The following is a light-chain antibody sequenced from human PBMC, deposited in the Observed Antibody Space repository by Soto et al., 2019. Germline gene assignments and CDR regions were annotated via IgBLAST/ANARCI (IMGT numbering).Light chain of an antibody. CDR3: NSYTTSSTLV. CDR1: SSDVGYYNR. V-gene: IGLV2-18*02. CDR2: EVC. J-gene: IGLJ2*01. Sequence: QSVLTQPPSVSGSPGQSVTISCTGTSSDVGYYNRVSWYQQPPGTAPKLMLFEVCNRPSGVPDRFSGSKSGNTASLTISGLQAEDEADYYCNSYTTSSTLVFGGGTKLTVL.